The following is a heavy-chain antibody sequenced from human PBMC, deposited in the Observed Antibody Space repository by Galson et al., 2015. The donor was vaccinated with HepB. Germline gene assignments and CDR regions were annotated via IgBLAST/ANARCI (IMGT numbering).Heavy chain of an antibody. Sequence: SLRLSCAASGFTFSSYAMSWVRQAPGKGLEWVSAISGSGGSTYYADSVKGRFTISRDNSKNTLYLQMNSLRAEDTAVYYCARDIWGDDCSSTSCSYMDVWGRGTTVTVSS. J-gene: IGHJ6*03. CDR3: ARDIWGDDCSSTSCSYMDV. V-gene: IGHV3-23*01. CDR2: ISGSGGST. CDR1: GFTFSSYA. D-gene: IGHD2-2*01.